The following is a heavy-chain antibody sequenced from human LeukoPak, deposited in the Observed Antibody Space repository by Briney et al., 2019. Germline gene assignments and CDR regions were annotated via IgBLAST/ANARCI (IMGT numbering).Heavy chain of an antibody. Sequence: ASVKVSCKASGYTFTSYGISWVRQAPGQGLEWMGWISAYNGNTNYAQKFQGRVTMTRDMSTSTVYMEMSSVRSEDTAVYYCARDRDDDYGSGTYPTGYMDVWGQGTTVTVSS. CDR2: ISAYNGNT. CDR3: ARDRDDDYGSGTYPTGYMDV. CDR1: GYTFTSYG. D-gene: IGHD3-10*01. V-gene: IGHV1-18*01. J-gene: IGHJ6*03.